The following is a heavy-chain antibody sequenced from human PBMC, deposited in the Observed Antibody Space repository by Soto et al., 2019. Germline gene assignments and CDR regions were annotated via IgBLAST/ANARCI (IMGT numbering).Heavy chain of an antibody. CDR1: GGSISSYY. D-gene: IGHD4-17*01. V-gene: IGHV4-59*01. CDR3: ARVQQGYGDYVDY. Sequence: PSETLSLTCTVSGGSISSYYWSWIRQPPGKGLEWIGYIYYSGSTNYNPSLKSRVTISVDTSKNQFSLKLSSVTAADTAVYYCARVQQGYGDYVDYWGQGTLVTVSS. CDR2: IYYSGST. J-gene: IGHJ4*02.